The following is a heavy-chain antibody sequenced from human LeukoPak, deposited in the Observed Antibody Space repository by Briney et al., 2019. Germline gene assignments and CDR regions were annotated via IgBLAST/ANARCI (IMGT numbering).Heavy chain of an antibody. Sequence: GASVKVSCKASGYTFTGYYMHWVRQAPGQGLEWMGWINPNSGGTNYAQKFQGRVTMTEDTSTDTAYMELSSLRSEDTAVYYCAAPYREERDYYYYGMDVWGQGTTVTVSS. CDR2: INPNSGGT. V-gene: IGHV1-2*02. CDR3: AAPYREERDYYYYGMDV. D-gene: IGHD1-1*01. CDR1: GYTFTGYY. J-gene: IGHJ6*02.